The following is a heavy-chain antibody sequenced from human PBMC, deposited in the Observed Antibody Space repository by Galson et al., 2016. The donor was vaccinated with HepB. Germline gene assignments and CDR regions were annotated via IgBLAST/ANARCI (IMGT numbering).Heavy chain of an antibody. CDR3: ARMALQEYSSSFFGP. V-gene: IGHV4-39*01. J-gene: IGHJ5*02. CDR2: IYYTGSS. CDR1: GGSISDPNFY. D-gene: IGHD6-6*01. Sequence: ETLSLTCTVSGGSISDPNFYWGRVRQPPGKGLEWVSTIYYTGSSYYNLSLKSRLSISVDTSKNQFSLRLNSVTAADTAVYYCARMALQEYSSSFFGPWGQGSLVIVSS.